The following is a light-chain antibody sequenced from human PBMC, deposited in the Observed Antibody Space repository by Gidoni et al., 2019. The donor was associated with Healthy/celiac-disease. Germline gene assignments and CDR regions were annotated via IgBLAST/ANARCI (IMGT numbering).Light chain of an antibody. CDR3: QQYYSTPRS. J-gene: IGKJ3*01. V-gene: IGKV4-1*01. Sequence: DIVMTQSPDSPAVSLGERATINCKSSQSVLYSSNNKDYLALYQQKPGQPPKLLIYWASTRESGVPDRFSGSGSGTDFTLTISSLQAEDVAVYYCQQYYSTPRSFGPGTKVDIK. CDR1: QSVLYSSNNKDY. CDR2: WAS.